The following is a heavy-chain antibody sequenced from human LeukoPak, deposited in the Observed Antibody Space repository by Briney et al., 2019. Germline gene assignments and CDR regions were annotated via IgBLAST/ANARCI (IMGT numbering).Heavy chain of an antibody. CDR2: INHSGST. Sequence: SETLSLTCAVYGGSFSGYYWSWIRQPPGKGLEWIGEINHSGSTNYNPSLKSRVTISVDTSKNQFSLKLSSVTAADTAVYYCASENYDSSGYYYIREYYFDYWGQGTLVTVSS. D-gene: IGHD3-22*01. CDR1: GGSFSGYY. V-gene: IGHV4-34*01. J-gene: IGHJ4*02. CDR3: ASENYDSSGYYYIREYYFDY.